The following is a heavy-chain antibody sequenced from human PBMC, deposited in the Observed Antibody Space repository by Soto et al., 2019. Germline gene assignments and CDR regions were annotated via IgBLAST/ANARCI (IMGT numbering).Heavy chain of an antibody. CDR2: ISAYNGNT. Sequence: GASVKVSCKASGYTFTSYGISWVRQAPGQGLEWVGWISAYNGNTNYAQKLQGRVTMTTDTSTSTAYMELRSLRSDDTAVYYCAREGKDDSSGYYVTGYYYDYYGMDVWGQGTTVTVSS. D-gene: IGHD3-22*01. CDR1: GYTFTSYG. J-gene: IGHJ6*02. V-gene: IGHV1-18*01. CDR3: AREGKDDSSGYYVTGYYYDYYGMDV.